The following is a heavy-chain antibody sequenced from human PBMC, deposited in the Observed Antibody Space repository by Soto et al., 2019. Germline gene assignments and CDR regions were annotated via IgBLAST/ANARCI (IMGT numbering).Heavy chain of an antibody. CDR2: INHSGST. CDR3: ARGSITIFGVVSLMNLNYGMDV. D-gene: IGHD3-3*01. J-gene: IGHJ6*02. V-gene: IGHV4-34*01. CDR1: GGSFSGGY. Sequence: SETLSLTWAVYGGSFSGGYWSWIRPPPGKGLEWIGEINHSGSTNYNPSLKSRVTISVDTSKNQFSLKLSSVTAADTAVYYCARGSITIFGVVSLMNLNYGMDVWGQGTTVTVSS.